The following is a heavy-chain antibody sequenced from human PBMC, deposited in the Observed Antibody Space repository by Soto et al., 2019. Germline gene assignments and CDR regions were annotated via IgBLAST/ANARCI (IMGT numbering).Heavy chain of an antibody. J-gene: IGHJ4*02. CDR1: GGSISSYY. D-gene: IGHD2-2*01. Sequence: QVQLQESGPGLVKPSETLSLTCTVSGGSISSYYWSWIRQPPGKGLEWIGYIYYSGSTNYNPSLKSRVTISVDTSKNQFSLKLSSVTAADTAVYYCARQDQPCDSIDYWGQGTLVTVSS. V-gene: IGHV4-59*08. CDR2: IYYSGST. CDR3: ARQDQPCDSIDY.